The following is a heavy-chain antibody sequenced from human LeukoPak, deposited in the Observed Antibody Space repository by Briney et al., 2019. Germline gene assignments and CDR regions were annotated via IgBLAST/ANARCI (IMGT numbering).Heavy chain of an antibody. CDR2: IIPSSGGT. V-gene: IGHV1-2*02. CDR3: ARGPGSYDLWSGYYFEY. J-gene: IGHJ4*02. Sequence: ASVKVSCKASGYTFTNDYLYWVRQAPGQGLEWMGWIIPSSGGTNYAQNFLGRVTMTRDTSIGTAYMELSGLRSDDTAMYFCARGPGSYDLWSGYYFEYWGQGTLVTVSS. D-gene: IGHD3-3*01. CDR1: GYTFTNDY.